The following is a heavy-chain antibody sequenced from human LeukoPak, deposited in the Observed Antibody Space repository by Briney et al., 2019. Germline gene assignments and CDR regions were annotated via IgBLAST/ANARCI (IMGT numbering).Heavy chain of an antibody. D-gene: IGHD3-22*01. V-gene: IGHV3-30*01. CDR2: ISYDGSNA. Sequence: GRSLRLSCAASGFTFSMYALHWVRQAPGKGLEWVAVISYDGSNADYADSVKGRFTISRDNSKSTLFLQMNSLRAEDTAVYYCARGQYYYHSGHYLGNFGYWGPGTLVTVSS. CDR1: GFTFSMYA. J-gene: IGHJ4*02. CDR3: ARGQYYYHSGHYLGNFGY.